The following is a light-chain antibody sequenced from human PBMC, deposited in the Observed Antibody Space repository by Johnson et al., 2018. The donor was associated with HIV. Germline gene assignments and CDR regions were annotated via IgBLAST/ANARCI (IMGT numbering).Light chain of an antibody. CDR3: GTWDNSLNTGAV. CDR1: SSNIGNNY. Sequence: QSVLTQPPSVYAAPGQRVTISCSGSSSNIGNNYVSWYQQLPGTAPKLLIYENNKRPSGIPDRFSGSKSGTSATLGITGLQTGDEADYYRGTWDNSLNTGAVFGPGTKVTVL. V-gene: IGLV1-51*02. J-gene: IGLJ1*01. CDR2: ENN.